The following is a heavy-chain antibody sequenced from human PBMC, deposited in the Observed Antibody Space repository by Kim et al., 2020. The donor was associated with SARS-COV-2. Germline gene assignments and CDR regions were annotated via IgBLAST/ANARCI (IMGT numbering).Heavy chain of an antibody. D-gene: IGHD4-17*01. J-gene: IGHJ4*01. V-gene: IGHV3-7*03. Sequence: GGSLRLSCTASGLTFSSYWMSWVRQAPGKGLEWVANIKEDGSEKNYVDSVKGRFTISRDNAKDSLYLQMNSLRDDDTAVYYCARDLTVSTRGFDYWGHGTLVTVSS. CDR1: GLTFSSYW. CDR2: IKEDGSEK. CDR3: ARDLTVSTRGFDY.